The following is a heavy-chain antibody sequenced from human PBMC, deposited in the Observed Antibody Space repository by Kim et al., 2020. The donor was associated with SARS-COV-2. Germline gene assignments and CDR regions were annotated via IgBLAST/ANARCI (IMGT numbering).Heavy chain of an antibody. J-gene: IGHJ4*02. CDR3: ARVRPRLGQQPPDY. CDR1: GGSISSSSYY. V-gene: IGHV4-39*07. CDR2: IYYSGST. D-gene: IGHD6-13*01. Sequence: SETLSLTCTVSGGSISSSSYYWGWIRQPPGKGLEWIGSIYYSGSTYYNPSLKSRVTISVDTSKNQFSLKLSSVTAADTAVYYCARVRPRLGQQPPDYWGQVTLVTVSS.